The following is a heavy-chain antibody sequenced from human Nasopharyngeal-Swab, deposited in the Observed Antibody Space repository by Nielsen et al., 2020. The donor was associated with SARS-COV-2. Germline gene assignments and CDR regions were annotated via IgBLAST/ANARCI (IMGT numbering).Heavy chain of an antibody. D-gene: IGHD2-2*01. CDR2: ISWNSGSI. J-gene: IGHJ6*03. CDR1: GFTFDDYA. V-gene: IGHV3-9*01. CDR3: AKDSSPAAADYYYMDV. Sequence: SLKISCEASGFTFDDYAMHWVRQAPGKGLEWVSGISWNSGSIGYADSVKGRFTISRDNAKNSLYLQMNSLRAEDTALYYCAKDSSPAAADYYYMDVWGKGTTVTVSS.